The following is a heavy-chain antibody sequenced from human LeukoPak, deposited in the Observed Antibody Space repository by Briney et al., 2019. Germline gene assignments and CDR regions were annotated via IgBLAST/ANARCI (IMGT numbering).Heavy chain of an antibody. J-gene: IGHJ3*02. D-gene: IGHD4-17*01. V-gene: IGHV4-59*01. CDR1: GGSISSYY. CDR3: ASDYGDYEGFAFDI. CDR2: IYYSGST. Sequence: SETLSLTCTVSGGSISSYYWSCIRQPPGKGLEWIGYIYYSGSTNYNPSLKSRVTISVDTSKNQFSLKLSSVTAAATAVYYCASDYGDYEGFAFDIWGQGTMVTVSS.